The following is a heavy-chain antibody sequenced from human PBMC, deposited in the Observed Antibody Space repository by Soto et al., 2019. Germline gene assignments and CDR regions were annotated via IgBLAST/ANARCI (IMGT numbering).Heavy chain of an antibody. CDR2: ISAYNGET. V-gene: IGHV1-18*01. CDR1: GYTFTSSG. J-gene: IGHJ4*02. D-gene: IGHD1-26*01. Sequence: QVQLVQSGAEVKKPGASVKVSCKASGYTFTSSGFSWVRQAPGQGLEWMAWISAYNGETHYAQKFQGRVTMTTDTSTRTSYMELRRLRSDDTAVYYCARDSGSYRYVSDWGQGTLVTVSS. CDR3: ARDSGSYRYVSD.